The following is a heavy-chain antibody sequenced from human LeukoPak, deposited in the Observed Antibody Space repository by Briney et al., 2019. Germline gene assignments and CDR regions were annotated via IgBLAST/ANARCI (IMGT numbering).Heavy chain of an antibody. CDR3: ARDRGAYCGGDCYLGFDY. D-gene: IGHD2-21*02. J-gene: IGHJ4*01. CDR2: IAGSSGYI. V-gene: IGHV3-21*01. CDR1: GFTFSSYT. Sequence: GGSLRLSCAASGFTFSSYTMNWVRQAPGKGLEWVSSIAGSSGYISYADSVKGRFTISRDHAKKSLYLQMTSLTAEDTAVYYCARDRGAYCGGDCYLGFDYWGRGTLVSVP.